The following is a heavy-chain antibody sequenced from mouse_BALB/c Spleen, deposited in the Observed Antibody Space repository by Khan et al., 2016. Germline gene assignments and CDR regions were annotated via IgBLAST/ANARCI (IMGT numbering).Heavy chain of an antibody. CDR1: GYTFTNYG. J-gene: IGHJ1*01. CDR2: INTYTGEP. V-gene: IGHV9-3-1*01. Sequence: QIQLVQSGPELKKPGETVKISCKASGYTFTNYGMNWVKQAPGKGLKWMGWINTYTGEPTYADDFKGRFAFSLETSASTAYLQINNLKNEDTATYFCARKGGTTVVPPGDFDVWGAGTTVTVSS. CDR3: ARKGGTTVVPPGDFDV. D-gene: IGHD1-1*01.